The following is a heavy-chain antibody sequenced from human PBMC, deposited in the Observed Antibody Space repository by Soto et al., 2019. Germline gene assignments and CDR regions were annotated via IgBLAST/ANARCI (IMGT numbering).Heavy chain of an antibody. J-gene: IGHJ4*02. V-gene: IGHV1-2*02. CDR1: GYTFTTYF. Sequence: QVQLVQSGAEVVKPGASVKVSCKASGYTFTTYFLHWVRQAPGQGLERLGWIFPGSGDTNYAQKFQGRVTMTRDTSINTAYMELSRLTSDDTGVYYCAREWQRGTDYWGQGALITVSS. CDR3: AREWQRGTDY. CDR2: IFPGSGDT. D-gene: IGHD6-25*01.